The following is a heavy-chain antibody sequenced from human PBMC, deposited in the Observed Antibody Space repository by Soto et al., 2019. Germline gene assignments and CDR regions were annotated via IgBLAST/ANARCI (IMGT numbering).Heavy chain of an antibody. J-gene: IGHJ5*02. Sequence: SVTKCVTWTVDGGNFIGYCWSWIRKKPGKGLEWIGEINHSGSTNYNPSLKSRVTISVDTSKNQFSLKLSSVTAADTAVYYCARGLGNYGSGSYYGRWFDPWGQGTLVTVSS. D-gene: IGHD3-10*01. V-gene: IGHV4-34*01. CDR2: INHSGST. CDR3: ARGLGNYGSGSYYGRWFDP. CDR1: GGNFIGYC.